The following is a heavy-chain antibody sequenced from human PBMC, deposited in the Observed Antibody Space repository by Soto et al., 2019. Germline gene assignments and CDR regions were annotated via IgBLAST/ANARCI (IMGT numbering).Heavy chain of an antibody. Sequence: HPGGSLRLSCIASGFTLRDYAISWFRQAPGKGLQWVSFIRSNIYDGTTEYDASVKGRFTISRDDSKTIAYLQMNSLKIEDTGVYYCTRVSPDCSDGSCYPPNWGQGTLVPVSS. CDR3: TRVSPDCSDGSCYPPN. V-gene: IGHV3-49*03. J-gene: IGHJ4*02. CDR1: GFTLRDYA. CDR2: IRSNIYDGTT. D-gene: IGHD2-15*01.